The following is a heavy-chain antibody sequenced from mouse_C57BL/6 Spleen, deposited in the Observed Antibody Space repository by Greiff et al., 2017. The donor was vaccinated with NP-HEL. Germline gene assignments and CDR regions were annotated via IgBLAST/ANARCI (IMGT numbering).Heavy chain of an antibody. J-gene: IGHJ4*01. CDR1: GFTFSSYA. CDR2: ISSGGDYI. Sequence: EVQLQQSGEGLVKPGGSLKLSCAASGFTFSSYAMSWVRQTPERRLEWVAYISSGGDYIYYADTVKGRFTISRDNARNTLYLQMSSLKSEDTAMYYCTRDDDYKSAMDYWGQGTSVTVSS. D-gene: IGHD2-3*01. V-gene: IGHV5-9-1*02. CDR3: TRDDDYKSAMDY.